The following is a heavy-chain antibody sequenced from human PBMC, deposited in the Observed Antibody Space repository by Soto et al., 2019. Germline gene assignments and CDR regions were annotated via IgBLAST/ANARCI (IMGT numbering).Heavy chain of an antibody. D-gene: IGHD3-22*01. CDR3: ARDPGYYDSSGYYDY. CDR2: IYYSGST. CDR1: GGSISSYY. J-gene: IGHJ4*02. V-gene: IGHV4-59*01. Sequence: SETLSLTCTVSGGSISSYYWSWIRQPPGKGLEWIGYIYYSGSTNYNPSLKSRVTISVDTSKNQFSLKLSSVTAADTAVYYCARDPGYYDSSGYYDYWGQGALVTVSS.